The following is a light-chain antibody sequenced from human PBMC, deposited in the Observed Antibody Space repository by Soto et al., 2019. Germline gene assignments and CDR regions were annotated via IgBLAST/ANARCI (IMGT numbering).Light chain of an antibody. V-gene: IGKV3-20*01. J-gene: IGKJ2*01. CDR3: QQYANSPFT. CDR1: QSVSSNY. Sequence: EIVLTQSPGTLPLSPGERATLSCRASQSVSSNYLVWYQQKPGQAPRPPIYGASSRATGIPDRFSGSGSGTGFTLTISRLEPEDCAVYYCQQYANSPFTFGQGTKLEVK. CDR2: GAS.